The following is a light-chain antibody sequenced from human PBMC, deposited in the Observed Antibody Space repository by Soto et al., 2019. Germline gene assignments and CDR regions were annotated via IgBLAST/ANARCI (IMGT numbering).Light chain of an antibody. V-gene: IGKV1-39*01. J-gene: IGKJ3*01. CDR1: QTIWSS. CDR2: SAS. Sequence: EIQMTPSPSSLSASVGDRVTITCRTNQTIWSSLNWYQQKTGKAPKLLIYSASSLQSGVPSRFSGSGSGTEFTLTISGLQFEDFTTYYCQQSYSIPFTFGPGTKVDIK. CDR3: QQSYSIPFT.